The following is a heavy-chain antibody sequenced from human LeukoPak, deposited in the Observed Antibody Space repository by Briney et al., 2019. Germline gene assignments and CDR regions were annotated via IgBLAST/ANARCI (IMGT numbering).Heavy chain of an antibody. D-gene: IGHD3-22*01. CDR1: GGSFSGYY. CDR3: ARARYDSSGYYPYYFDY. J-gene: IGHJ4*02. V-gene: IGHV4-34*01. CDR2: INHSGST. Sequence: SETLSLTCAVYGGSFSGYYWSWLRQPPGKGLEWIGEINHSGSTNYNPSLKGRVTISVDTSKNQFSLKLSSVTAADTAVYYCARARYDSSGYYPYYFDYWGQGTLVTVSS.